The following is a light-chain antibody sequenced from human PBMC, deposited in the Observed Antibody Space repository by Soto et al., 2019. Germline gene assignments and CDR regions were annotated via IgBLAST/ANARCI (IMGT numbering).Light chain of an antibody. J-gene: IGKJ1*01. Sequence: EILLTQSPGTLSLSPGERASLSCRASQSVSSSYLAWYQQKPGQAPRLLIYGASSRATGIPDRFSGSGSGTDFTLTISRLEPEDFAVYYCHQYGTSLWTFGQGTKVEIK. CDR1: QSVSSSY. V-gene: IGKV3-20*01. CDR2: GAS. CDR3: HQYGTSLWT.